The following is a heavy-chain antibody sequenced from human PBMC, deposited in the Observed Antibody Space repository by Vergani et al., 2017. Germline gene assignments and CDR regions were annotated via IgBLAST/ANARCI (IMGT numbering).Heavy chain of an antibody. CDR1: GFPFRGSA. J-gene: IGHJ3*01. CDR3: AKSGFVGTFES. D-gene: IGHD6-6*01. V-gene: IGHV3-7*02. Sequence: EVQLVESGGAVVQPGGSLKLSCTASGFPFRGSAMTWVRQGPGKGLEWVTNIRADGSATMYADSLRGRFSISRDNAKNSLHLHLISLSVEDTAVYFCAKSGFVGTFESWGQGTMVTVSS. CDR2: IRADGSAT.